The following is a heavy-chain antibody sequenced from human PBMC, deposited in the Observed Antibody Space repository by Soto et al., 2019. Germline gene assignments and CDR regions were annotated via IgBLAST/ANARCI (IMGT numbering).Heavy chain of an antibody. CDR2: IIPIFGTA. V-gene: IGHV1-69*01. J-gene: IGHJ6*02. CDR1: GGTFSSYA. Sequence: QVQLVQSGAEVKKPGSSVKVSCKASGGTFSSYAISWVRQAPGQGIEWMGGIIPIFGTANYAQKFQGRVTITADESTSTAYMELSSLRSEDTAVYYCARGRDVDTAIPYYCGMDVWGQGTTVTVSS. CDR3: ARGRDVDTAIPYYCGMDV. D-gene: IGHD5-18*01.